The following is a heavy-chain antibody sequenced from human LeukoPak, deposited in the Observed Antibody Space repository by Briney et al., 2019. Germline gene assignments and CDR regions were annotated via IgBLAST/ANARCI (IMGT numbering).Heavy chain of an antibody. CDR1: GVTFSGYD. Sequence: SETLSLTCAAYGVTFSGYDWSWIRQPPGKGLEWIGEINHSGSTNYNPSLKSRVTISVGTSKNQFSLKLSSVTAADTAVYYCARAGSGWSDFDYWGQGTLVTVSS. J-gene: IGHJ4*02. D-gene: IGHD6-19*01. V-gene: IGHV4-34*01. CDR2: INHSGST. CDR3: ARAGSGWSDFDY.